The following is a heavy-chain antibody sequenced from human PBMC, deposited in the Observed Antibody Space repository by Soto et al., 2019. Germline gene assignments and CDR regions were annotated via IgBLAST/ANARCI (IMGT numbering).Heavy chain of an antibody. CDR1: GFTFSSYW. D-gene: IGHD2-15*01. J-gene: IGHJ4*02. CDR3: AKGGGSCCFDN. Sequence: GGSLRLSCAASGFTFSSYWMHWVRQAPGKGLVWVSRINSDGSSTSYADSVKGRFTISRDNAKNTLYLQMNSLGAEDTAVYYCAKGGGSCCFDNWGQGTLVTVSS. V-gene: IGHV3-74*01. CDR2: INSDGSST.